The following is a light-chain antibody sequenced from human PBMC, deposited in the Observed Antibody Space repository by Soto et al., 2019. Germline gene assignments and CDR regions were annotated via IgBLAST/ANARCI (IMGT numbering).Light chain of an antibody. V-gene: IGLV2-23*01. CDR3: CSYAGSSTYV. Sequence: QSALTQPASVSGSPGQSITISCTGTSSDVGSYNLVSWYQHHPGKAPKLQIYEGTKRPSGVSNRFSGSKSGNTASLTISGLKAEDEADYYCCSYAGSSTYVFGTWTKVTVL. CDR2: EGT. J-gene: IGLJ1*01. CDR1: SSDVGSYNL.